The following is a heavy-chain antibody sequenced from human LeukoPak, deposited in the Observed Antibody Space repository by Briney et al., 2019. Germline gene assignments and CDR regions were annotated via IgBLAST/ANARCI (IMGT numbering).Heavy chain of an antibody. Sequence: GGSLRLSCAVSGFSFSGYWMTWVRQAPGKGLEWVANINQDGSEKNYVDSVKGRFTISRDNAENSLSLQMNSLRVEDTAVYYCAREWQGGIAAAGTRIEGDYWGQGTLVAVSS. D-gene: IGHD6-13*01. CDR2: INQDGSEK. J-gene: IGHJ4*02. V-gene: IGHV3-7*01. CDR3: AREWQGGIAAAGTRIEGDY. CDR1: GFSFSGYW.